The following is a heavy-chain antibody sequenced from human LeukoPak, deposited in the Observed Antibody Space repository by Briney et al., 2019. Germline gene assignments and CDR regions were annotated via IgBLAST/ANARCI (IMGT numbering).Heavy chain of an antibody. CDR1: GYTFTSYY. Sequence: ASVKVSCEASGYTFTSYYMHWVRQAPGQGLEWMGIINPSGGSTSYARKFQGRVTMTRDTSTSTVYMELSSLRSEDTAVYYCARDRGGDYGRGRYYYYYHMDVWGKGTTVTVSS. D-gene: IGHD4-17*01. CDR2: INPSGGST. J-gene: IGHJ6*03. CDR3: ARDRGGDYGRGRYYYYYHMDV. V-gene: IGHV1-46*01.